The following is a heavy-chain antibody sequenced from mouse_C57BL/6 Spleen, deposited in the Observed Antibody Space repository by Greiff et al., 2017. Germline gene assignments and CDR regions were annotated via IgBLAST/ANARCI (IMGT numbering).Heavy chain of an antibody. D-gene: IGHD1-1*01. CDR3: TMDTTVDY. CDR2: IDPENGDT. CDR1: GFNIKDDY. Sequence: VTLKESGAELVRPGASVKLSCTASGFNIKDDYMHWVKQRPEQGLEWIGWIDPENGDTEYASKFQGKATITADTSSNTAYLQLSSLTSEDTAVYYCTMDTTVDYWGQGTTLTVSS. J-gene: IGHJ2*01. V-gene: IGHV14-4*01.